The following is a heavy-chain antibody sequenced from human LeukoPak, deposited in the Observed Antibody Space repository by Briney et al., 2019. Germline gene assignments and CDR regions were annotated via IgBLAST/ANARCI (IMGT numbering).Heavy chain of an antibody. J-gene: IGHJ6*02. CDR3: ARRRGVRYCSSTSCYYYGMDV. CDR1: GGTFISYA. V-gene: IGHV1-69*13. Sequence: SVKVSCKASGGTFISYAISWVRQAPGQGLEWMGGIIPIFGTANYAQKFQGRVTITADESTSTAYMELSSLRSEDTAVYYCARRRGVRYCSSTSCYYYGMDVWGQGTTVTVSS. D-gene: IGHD2-2*01. CDR2: IIPIFGTA.